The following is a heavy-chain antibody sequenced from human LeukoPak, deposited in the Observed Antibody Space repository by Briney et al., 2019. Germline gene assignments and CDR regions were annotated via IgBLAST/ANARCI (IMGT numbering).Heavy chain of an antibody. J-gene: IGHJ6*03. V-gene: IGHV4-4*07. CDR2: IYTSGST. CDR1: RASLSSDY. Sequence: PSETLSLTCTVSRASLSSDYWSWIRQPAGKGLEWIGRIYTSGSTNYNPSLKSRVTMSVDTSKNQFSLKLSSVTAADTAVYYCARVAYCSSTSCYTRSSYYYMDVWGKGTTVTVSS. D-gene: IGHD2-2*02. CDR3: ARVAYCSSTSCYTRSSYYYMDV.